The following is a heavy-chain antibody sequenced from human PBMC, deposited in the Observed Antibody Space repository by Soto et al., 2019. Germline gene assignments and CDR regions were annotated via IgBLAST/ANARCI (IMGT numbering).Heavy chain of an antibody. CDR3: ARVKEEFVVVPAAILDY. J-gene: IGHJ4*02. CDR1: GYTFTSYY. CDR2: INPSGGST. D-gene: IGHD2-2*02. V-gene: IGHV1-46*01. Sequence: ASVKVSCKASGYTFTSYYMHWVRQAPGQGLEWMGIINPSGGSTSYAQKFQGRVTMTRDTSTSTVYMELSSLRSEDTAVYYCARVKEEFVVVPAAILDYWGQGTLVTVSS.